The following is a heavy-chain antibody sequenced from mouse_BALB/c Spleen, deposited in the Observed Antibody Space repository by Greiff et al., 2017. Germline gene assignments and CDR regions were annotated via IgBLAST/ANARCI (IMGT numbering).Heavy chain of an antibody. CDR3: AREGDYYGSSYYFDY. D-gene: IGHD1-1*01. J-gene: IGHJ2*01. V-gene: IGHV2-9*02. Sequence: QVHVKQSGPGLVAPSQSLSITCTVSGFSLTSYGVHWVRQPPGKGLEWLGVIWAGGSTNYNSALMSRLSISKDNSKSQVFLKMNSLQTDDTAMYYCAREGDYYGSSYYFDYWGQGTTLTVSS. CDR2: IWAGGST. CDR1: GFSLTSYG.